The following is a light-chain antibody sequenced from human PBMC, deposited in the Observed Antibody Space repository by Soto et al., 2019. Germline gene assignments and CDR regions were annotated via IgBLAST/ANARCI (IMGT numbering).Light chain of an antibody. CDR2: YDS. V-gene: IGLV3-21*04. Sequence: SYELTQPPSVSVAPEKTARLTCGGDNIGSKRVHWYRQKPGQAPVLVIYYDSDRPSGIPERFSGSNSGNTATLTINRVEAGDEAEYYCQVWDITTDHYVFGTGTKLTVL. J-gene: IGLJ1*01. CDR1: NIGSKR. CDR3: QVWDITTDHYV.